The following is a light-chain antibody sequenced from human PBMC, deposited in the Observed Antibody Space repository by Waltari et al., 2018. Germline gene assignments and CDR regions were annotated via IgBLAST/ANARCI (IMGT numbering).Light chain of an antibody. CDR2: MGS. CDR1: QSIGNY. CDR3: QHFNRYPFI. Sequence: DIQMPQSPSTLSASVGDRVTITCRDIQSIGNYLAWYPQKPGKAPKILIFMGSTLPREGPSRFSGSGAGTEFALTISGLQADDFATWFCQHFNRYPFIFGRGTKLEIK. V-gene: IGKV1-5*03. J-gene: IGKJ2*01.